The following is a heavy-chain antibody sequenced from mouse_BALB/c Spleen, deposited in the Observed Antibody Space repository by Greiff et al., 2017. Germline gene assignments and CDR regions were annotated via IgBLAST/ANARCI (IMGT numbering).Heavy chain of an antibody. D-gene: IGHD1-2*01. CDR3: ARLTTAYYFDY. V-gene: IGHV5-12-2*01. Sequence: EVKVVESGGGLVQPGGSLKLSCAASGFTFSSYTMSWVRQTPEKRLEWVAYISNGGGSTYYPDTVKGRFTISRDNAKNTLYLQMSSLKSEDTAMYYCARLTTAYYFDYWGQGTTLTVSS. CDR2: ISNGGGST. CDR1: GFTFSSYT. J-gene: IGHJ2*01.